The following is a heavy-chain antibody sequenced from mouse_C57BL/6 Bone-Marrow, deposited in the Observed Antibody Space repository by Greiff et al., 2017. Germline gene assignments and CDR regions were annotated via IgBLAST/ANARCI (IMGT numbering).Heavy chain of an antibody. J-gene: IGHJ3*01. D-gene: IGHD2-2*01. V-gene: IGHV14-4*01. CDR3: TTRGYDDY. CDR2: IDPENGDT. CDR1: GFNIKDDY. Sequence: VQLQQSGAELVRPGASVKLSCTASGFNIKDDYMHWVKQRPEQGLEWIGWIDPENGDTAYASKFQGKATITADTSSNTAYLQLSSLTSEDTAVYYCTTRGYDDYWGQGTMVTVSA.